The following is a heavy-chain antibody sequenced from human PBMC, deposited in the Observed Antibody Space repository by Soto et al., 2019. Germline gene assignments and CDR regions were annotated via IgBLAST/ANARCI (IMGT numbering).Heavy chain of an antibody. J-gene: IGHJ4*02. CDR1: GFTFSSYA. D-gene: IGHD3-9*01. V-gene: IGHV3-23*01. Sequence: GGSLRLSCAASGFTFSSYAMSWVRQAPGKGLEWVSAISGSGGSTYYADSVKGRFTISRDNSKNTLYLQMNSLRAEDTAVYYCAKCKERYFDWLGPFDIDYWGQGTLVTVSS. CDR3: AKCKERYFDWLGPFDIDY. CDR2: ISGSGGST.